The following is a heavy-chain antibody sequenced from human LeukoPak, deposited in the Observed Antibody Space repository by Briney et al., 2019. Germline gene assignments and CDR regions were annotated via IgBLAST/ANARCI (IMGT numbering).Heavy chain of an antibody. V-gene: IGHV3-49*04. Sequence: GGSLRLSCTASEFTFGDYAISWVRQAPGKGLEWLGFIRSKDNDGTTDYAASVKGRFIISRDDSKSVAYLEMNDLKIEDTAVYYCARGRRGGGYIPLGRDGCGKGTKVTISS. CDR1: EFTFGDYA. D-gene: IGHD5-12*01. CDR3: ARGRRGGGYIPLGRDG. J-gene: IGHJ6*04. CDR2: IRSKDNDGTT.